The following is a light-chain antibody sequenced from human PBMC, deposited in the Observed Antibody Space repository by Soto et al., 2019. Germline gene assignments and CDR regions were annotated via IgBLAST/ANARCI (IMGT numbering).Light chain of an antibody. CDR3: QHYDTSPVT. CDR1: QSVGSNY. V-gene: IGKV3-20*01. J-gene: IGKJ4*01. Sequence: EIVLTQSPGTLSLSPGERATLSCRASQSVGSNYLAWYQQKPGQAPRLLIYGASMRATGIPDRFSGSGSGRDFTLTISRLEAEDFAVYYCQHYDTSPVTFGGGTKVEIK. CDR2: GAS.